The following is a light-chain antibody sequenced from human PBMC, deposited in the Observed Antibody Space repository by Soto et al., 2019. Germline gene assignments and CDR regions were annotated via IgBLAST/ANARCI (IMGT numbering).Light chain of an antibody. Sequence: SALTQPASVSGSPGQSITISCTGTSSGIGDYNYVSWYQQHPGKVPKLMIYEVSNRPSGVSNRFSGSKSGNTASLTISGLQAEDEADYYCNSYTTSTTRIIFGGGTKLTVL. CDR1: SSGIGDYNY. CDR2: EVS. CDR3: NSYTTSTTRII. V-gene: IGLV2-14*01. J-gene: IGLJ2*01.